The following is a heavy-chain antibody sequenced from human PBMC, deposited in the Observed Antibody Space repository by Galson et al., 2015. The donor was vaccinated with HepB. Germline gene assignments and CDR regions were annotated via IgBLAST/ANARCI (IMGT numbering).Heavy chain of an antibody. CDR3: ARALYVIYGYSYGYRHGCPGDY. CDR2: ISYDRSNK. V-gene: IGHV3-30-3*01. J-gene: IGHJ4*02. D-gene: IGHD5-18*01. CDR1: GFTFSSYA. Sequence: SLRLSCAASGFTFSSYAMHWVRQAPGKGLEWVAVISYDRSNKYYADSVKGRFTISRDNSKNTLYLQMNSLRAEDTAVYYCARALYVIYGYSYGYRHGCPGDYWGQGTLVTVSS.